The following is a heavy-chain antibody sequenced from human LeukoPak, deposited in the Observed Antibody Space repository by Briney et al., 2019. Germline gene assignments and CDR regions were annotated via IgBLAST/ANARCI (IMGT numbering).Heavy chain of an antibody. Sequence: TGGSLRLSCAASGFTFSSYSMNWVRQAPGKGLEWVSSISSSSSYIYYADSVKGRFTISRDNAKNSLYLQMNSLRAEDTAVYYCARDAPNDCSSTSCPLGYWGQGTLVTVSS. D-gene: IGHD2-2*01. CDR1: GFTFSSYS. CDR2: ISSSSSYI. V-gene: IGHV3-21*01. CDR3: ARDAPNDCSSTSCPLGY. J-gene: IGHJ4*02.